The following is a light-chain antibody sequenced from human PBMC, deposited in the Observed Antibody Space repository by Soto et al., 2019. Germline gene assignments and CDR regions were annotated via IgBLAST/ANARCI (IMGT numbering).Light chain of an antibody. V-gene: IGKV3-11*01. Sequence: EIVLTQSPATLYLSPGERATLSCRASQSVSSYLAWYQQKPGQAPRLLIYDASNRATGIPARFSGSGSGTDFTLTISSLEPEDFAIYYCQQRSNWPPVTFGGGTKVAIK. CDR3: QQRSNWPPVT. CDR2: DAS. CDR1: QSVSSY. J-gene: IGKJ4*01.